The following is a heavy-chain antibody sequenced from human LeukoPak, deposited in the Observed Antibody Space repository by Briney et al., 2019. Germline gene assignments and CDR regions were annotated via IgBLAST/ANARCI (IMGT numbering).Heavy chain of an antibody. CDR1: GYTFTSYD. CDR3: ARGCSSSCEDY. D-gene: IGHD6-13*01. Sequence: GASVKVSCKASGYTFTSYDIKWVRQATGQGLEWMGWMNPNSGNTGYAQKLQGRVTMTRNTSISTAYMELSSLRSEDTAVYYCARGCSSSCEDYWGQGTLVTVSS. V-gene: IGHV1-8*01. J-gene: IGHJ4*02. CDR2: MNPNSGNT.